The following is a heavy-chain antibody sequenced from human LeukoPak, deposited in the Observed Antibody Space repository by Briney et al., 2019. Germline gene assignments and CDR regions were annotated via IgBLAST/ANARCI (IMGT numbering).Heavy chain of an antibody. J-gene: IGHJ4*02. D-gene: IGHD3/OR15-3a*01. CDR3: ARKFGGLADY. Sequence: PGGSLRLSCVASGFPFSSYWMTWVRQAPGKGLEWVANIKQDGSKKSYVDSVKGRFTISRDNAKNSLYLQMNSLRAEDTAVYYCARKFGGLADYWGQGTLVTVSS. CDR2: IKQDGSKK. CDR1: GFPFSSYW. V-gene: IGHV3-7*01.